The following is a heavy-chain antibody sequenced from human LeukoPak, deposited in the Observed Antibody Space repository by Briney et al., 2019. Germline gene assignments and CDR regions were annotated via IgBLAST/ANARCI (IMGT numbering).Heavy chain of an antibody. V-gene: IGHV1-69*13. D-gene: IGHD4-23*01. CDR3: AGEKDYGGNHP. Sequence: GASVKVSCKASGGTFISYAISWVRQAPGQGPGWMGGIIPIFGTANYAQKFQGRVTITADESTSTAYMELSSLRSEDTAVYYWAGEKDYGGNHPWGQGTLVTVSS. CDR2: IIPIFGTA. J-gene: IGHJ5*02. CDR1: GGTFISYA.